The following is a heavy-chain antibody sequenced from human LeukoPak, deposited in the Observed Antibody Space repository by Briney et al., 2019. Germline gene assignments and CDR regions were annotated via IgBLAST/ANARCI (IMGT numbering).Heavy chain of an antibody. CDR2: VGWNSGTI. J-gene: IGHJ5*02. CDR3: AKSRLRFWFGGLLSP. D-gene: IGHD3-10*01. CDR1: GSTFGDYA. V-gene: IGHV3-9*01. Sequence: PGGSLRLSCVASGSTFGDYAIHWVRQAPGKGLEWVSGVGWNSGTIGYAGSVKGRFTISRDNAKNSVYLQMNSLRAEDTALYYCAKSRLRFWFGGLLSPWGQGTLVTVSS.